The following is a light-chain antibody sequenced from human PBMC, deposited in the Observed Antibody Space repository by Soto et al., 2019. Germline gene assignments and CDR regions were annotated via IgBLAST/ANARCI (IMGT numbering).Light chain of an antibody. CDR1: ESVANTY. J-gene: IGKJ2*01. CDR3: QVYVGSLTSYT. Sequence: EIVLTQSPGTLSLSPGERATLSCRASESVANTYLAWYQQKPGQAPRLLIHGASTRATGIPDRFRGSGSGTDFTLTISRLEPEDFAVYYCQVYVGSLTSYTFGQGTELEF. V-gene: IGKV3-20*01. CDR2: GAS.